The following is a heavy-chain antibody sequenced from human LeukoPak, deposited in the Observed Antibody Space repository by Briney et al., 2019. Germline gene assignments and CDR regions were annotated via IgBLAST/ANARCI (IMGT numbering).Heavy chain of an antibody. Sequence: GGSLRLPCAASGFTFDSYALHWVRQAPGKGLEWLAIITYDGTNKYYADSVKGRFTISRDNSKNTLFLQMNSLRAEDTAVYYCARVEYTSSPHFDYWGQGPLVTVSS. CDR1: GFTFDSYA. CDR2: ITYDGTNK. J-gene: IGHJ4*02. D-gene: IGHD2-2*01. V-gene: IGHV3-30-3*01. CDR3: ARVEYTSSPHFDY.